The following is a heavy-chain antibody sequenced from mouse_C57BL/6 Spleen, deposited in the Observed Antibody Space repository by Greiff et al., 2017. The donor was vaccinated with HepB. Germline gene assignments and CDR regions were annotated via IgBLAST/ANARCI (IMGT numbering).Heavy chain of an antibody. D-gene: IGHD1-3*01. Sequence: QVQLQQSGAELVRPGASVTLSCKASGYTFTEYEMHWVKQTPVHGLEWIGAIDPETGGTAYNQKFKGKAILTADKSSSTDYMELRSLTSEDSAVYYCTRERHNDEGVYAMDYWGQGTSVTVSS. CDR1: GYTFTEYE. CDR3: TRERHNDEGVYAMDY. CDR2: IDPETGGT. J-gene: IGHJ4*01. V-gene: IGHV1-15*01.